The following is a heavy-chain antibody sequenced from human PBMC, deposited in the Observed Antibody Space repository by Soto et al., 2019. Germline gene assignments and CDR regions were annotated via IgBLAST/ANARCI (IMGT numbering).Heavy chain of an antibody. Sequence: SQTLSLTCAISGDSVSSTSAAWHWIRQSPSRGLEWLGRTYYRSRWSNDYAVSVKSRMTFNADTSKNQFSLQLNSVTLEDTAIYFCAGRSSSWGGGYYYYMDVWGKGTTVTVSS. CDR1: GDSVSSTSAA. CDR2: TYYRSRWSN. V-gene: IGHV6-1*01. J-gene: IGHJ6*03. D-gene: IGHD6-13*01. CDR3: AGRSSSWGGGYYYYMDV.